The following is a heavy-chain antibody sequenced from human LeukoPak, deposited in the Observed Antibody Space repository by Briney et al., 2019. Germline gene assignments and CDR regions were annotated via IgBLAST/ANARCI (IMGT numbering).Heavy chain of an antibody. J-gene: IGHJ4*02. Sequence: SETLSLTCTVSGGSITSYYWGWIRQPPGKGLEWIGSIYYSGSTYYNPSLKSRVTISVDTSKNQFSLNLNSVTAADTAVYYCARQRWGDYGRVDYWGQGTLVTVSS. CDR1: GGSITSYY. D-gene: IGHD4/OR15-4a*01. CDR2: IYYSGST. CDR3: ARQRWGDYGRVDY. V-gene: IGHV4-39*01.